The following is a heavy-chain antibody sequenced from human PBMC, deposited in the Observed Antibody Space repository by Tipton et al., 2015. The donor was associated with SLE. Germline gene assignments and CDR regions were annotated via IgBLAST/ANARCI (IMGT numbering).Heavy chain of an antibody. CDR3: ARAHDSSGYYPRYFDY. D-gene: IGHD3-22*01. Sequence: TLSLTCAVYGGSFSGYYWSWIRQPPGKGLEWIGEINHSGSTNYNPSLKSRVTISVDTSKNQFSLKLSSVTAADTTVYYCARAHDSSGYYPRYFDYWGQGTLVTVSS. V-gene: IGHV4-34*01. CDR2: INHSGST. CDR1: GGSFSGYY. J-gene: IGHJ4*02.